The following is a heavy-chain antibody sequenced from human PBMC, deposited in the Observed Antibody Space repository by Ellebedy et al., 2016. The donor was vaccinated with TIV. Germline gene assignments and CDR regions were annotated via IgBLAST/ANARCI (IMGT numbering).Heavy chain of an antibody. CDR1: GYTFTGYY. J-gene: IGHJ6*02. Sequence: AASVKVSCKASGYTFTGYYMHWVRQAPGQGLAWMGWINPNSGGTNYAQKFQGRVTMTRDTSISPAYMELSRLRSDDTAVYYCARGVITMVRGSKPPTGMDVWGQGTTVTVSS. CDR2: INPNSGGT. D-gene: IGHD3-10*01. CDR3: ARGVITMVRGSKPPTGMDV. V-gene: IGHV1-2*02.